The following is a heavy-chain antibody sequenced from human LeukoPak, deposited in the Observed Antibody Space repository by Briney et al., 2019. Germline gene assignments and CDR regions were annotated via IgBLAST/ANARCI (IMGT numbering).Heavy chain of an antibody. D-gene: IGHD3-10*01. J-gene: IGHJ6*03. V-gene: IGHV6-1*01. CDR1: GDSVSSNSAA. CDR2: TYYRSKWYN. CDR3: ARDLLYGSGSNYYYYYMDV. Sequence: SQTLSLTCAISGDSVSSNSAAWNWIRQSPSRGLEWLGRTYYRSKWYNDYAVSVKSRITISPDTSKNQFSLQLNSVTPEDTAVYYCARDLLYGSGSNYYYYYMDVWGKGTTVTISS.